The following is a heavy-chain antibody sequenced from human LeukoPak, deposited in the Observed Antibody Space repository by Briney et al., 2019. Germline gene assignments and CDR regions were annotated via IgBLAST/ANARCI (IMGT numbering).Heavy chain of an antibody. Sequence: ASVKVSCXVSGYTLTELSMHWVRQAHGKGLEWMAGFDPEDGETIYAQKFQGRVTMTEDTSTDTAYMELSSLRSEDTAVYYCATLAFSGIAAAGTDFQHWGQGTLVTVSS. CDR3: ATLAFSGIAAAGTDFQH. V-gene: IGHV1-24*01. CDR2: FDPEDGET. D-gene: IGHD6-13*01. J-gene: IGHJ1*01. CDR1: GYTLTELS.